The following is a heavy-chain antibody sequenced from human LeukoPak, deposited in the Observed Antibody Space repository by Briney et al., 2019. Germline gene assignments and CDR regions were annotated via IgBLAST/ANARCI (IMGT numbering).Heavy chain of an antibody. J-gene: IGHJ5*02. CDR3: ARGTARKQLVHWFDP. CDR2: INPNSGGT. V-gene: IGHV1-2*02. Sequence: ASVKVSCKASGYTFTGYYMHWVRQAPGQGLEWMGWINPNSGGTNYAQKFQGRVTMTRDTSISTAYMELSRLRSDDTAVYYCARGTARKQLVHWFDPWGQGTPVTVSS. CDR1: GYTFTGYY. D-gene: IGHD6-6*01.